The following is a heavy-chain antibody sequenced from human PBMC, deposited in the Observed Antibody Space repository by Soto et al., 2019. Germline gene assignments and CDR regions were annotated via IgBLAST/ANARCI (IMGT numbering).Heavy chain of an antibody. Sequence: PSETLSLTCAVSGGSISSSNWWSWVRQPPGKGLEWIGEIYHSGSTNYNPSLKSRVTISVDKSKNQFPLKLSSVTAADTAVYYCARDRGTDEENGMDVWGQGTTVTVSS. CDR3: ARDRGTDEENGMDV. D-gene: IGHD3-10*01. CDR1: GGSISSSNW. CDR2: IYHSGST. J-gene: IGHJ6*02. V-gene: IGHV4-4*02.